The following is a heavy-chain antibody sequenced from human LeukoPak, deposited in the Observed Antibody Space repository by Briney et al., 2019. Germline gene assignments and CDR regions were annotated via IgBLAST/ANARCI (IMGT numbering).Heavy chain of an antibody. J-gene: IGHJ5*02. V-gene: IGHV1-18*01. CDR1: GYTFTSYG. Sequence: ASVKVSCKASGYTFTSYGISWVRQAPGQGLEWMGWISAYNGNTNYAQKLQGRVTMTTDTSTSTAYMELRSLRSDDTAVYYCARGGYYYGSGTPGWFDPWGQGTLVTVSS. CDR2: ISAYNGNT. D-gene: IGHD3-10*01. CDR3: ARGGYYYGSGTPGWFDP.